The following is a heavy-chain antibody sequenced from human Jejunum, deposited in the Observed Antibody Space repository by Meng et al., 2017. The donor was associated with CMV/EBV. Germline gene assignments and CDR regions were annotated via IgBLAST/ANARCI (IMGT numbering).Heavy chain of an antibody. CDR3: VVGYDSRKVAY. CDR2: ICNDDNT. J-gene: IGHJ4*02. Sequence: LSCVASWFPVRLGRLNWVRQAAGEGLGWVSVICNDDNTDYADSVKGRFTISSDNSRNTLYLQMNSLRAEDTAVYYCVVGYDSRKVAYWGQGTLVTVSS. V-gene: IGHV3-53*01. CDR1: WFPVRLGR. D-gene: IGHD3-22*01.